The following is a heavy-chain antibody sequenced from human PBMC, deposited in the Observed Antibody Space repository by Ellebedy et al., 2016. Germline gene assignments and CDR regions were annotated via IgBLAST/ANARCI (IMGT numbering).Heavy chain of an antibody. Sequence: GGSLRLSCKGSGYSFTSYWIGWVRQMPGKGLEWMGIIYPGDSDTRYRPSFQGQVTISADKSISTAYLQWSSLKASDTAMYYCARSVPPGSTRGYFDYWGQGTLVTVSS. J-gene: IGHJ4*02. CDR3: ARSVPPGSTRGYFDY. CDR2: IYPGDSDT. CDR1: GYSFTSYW. V-gene: IGHV5-51*01. D-gene: IGHD2-15*01.